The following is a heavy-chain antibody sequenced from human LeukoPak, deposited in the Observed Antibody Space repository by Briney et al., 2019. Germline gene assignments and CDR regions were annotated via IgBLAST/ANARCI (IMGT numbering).Heavy chain of an antibody. V-gene: IGHV4-61*02. J-gene: IGHJ4*02. CDR2: IYTSGST. CDR1: GGSISSGSYY. D-gene: IGHD3-22*01. Sequence: SETLSLTCTVSGGSISSGSYYWSWIRQPAGKGLEWIGRIYTSGSTNYNPSLKSRVTISVDTSKNQFSLKLSSVTAADTAVYYCARESSHYYDSSGYRWGQGTLVTVSS. CDR3: ARESSHYYDSSGYR.